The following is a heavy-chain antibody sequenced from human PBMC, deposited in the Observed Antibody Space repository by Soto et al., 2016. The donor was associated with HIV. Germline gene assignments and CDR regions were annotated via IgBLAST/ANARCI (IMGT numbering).Heavy chain of an antibody. CDR3: ACALETYYYDSSGYYYRY. CDR2: ISGSGGST. CDR1: GFTFSSYA. V-gene: IGHV3-23*01. J-gene: IGHJ4*02. D-gene: IGHD3-22*01. Sequence: EVQLLESGGGLVQPGGSLRLSCAASGFTFSSYAMSWVRQAPGKGLEWVSAISGSGGSTYYADSVKGRFTISRDNSKNTLYLQMNSLRAEDTAVYYCACALETYYYDSSGYYYRYWGQGTLVTVSS.